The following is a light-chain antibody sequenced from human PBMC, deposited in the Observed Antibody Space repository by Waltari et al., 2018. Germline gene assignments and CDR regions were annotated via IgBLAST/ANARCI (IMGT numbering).Light chain of an antibody. Sequence: EIVLTQSPATLSLSPGERATLSCRASQSVSSYLAWYQQKPGQAPRLLIYDASHRATGIPARFSGSGSGTEFTLTISSLEPEDFAVYYCQQRSNWPPIFTFSPGTKVDIK. CDR2: DAS. J-gene: IGKJ3*01. CDR1: QSVSSY. V-gene: IGKV3-11*01. CDR3: QQRSNWPPIFT.